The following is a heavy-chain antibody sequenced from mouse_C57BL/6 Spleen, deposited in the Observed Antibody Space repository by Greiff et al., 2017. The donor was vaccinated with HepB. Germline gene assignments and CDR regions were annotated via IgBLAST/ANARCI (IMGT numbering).Heavy chain of an antibody. J-gene: IGHJ3*01. D-gene: IGHD1-1*01. CDR3: ARGALRWFAY. Sequence: EVQRVESGPGLVKPSQSLSLTCSVTGYSITSGYYWNWIRQFPGNKLEWMGYISYDGSNNYNPSLKNRISITRDTSKNQFFLKLNSVTTEDTSTYYCARGALRWFAYWGQGTLVTVSA. CDR1: GYSITSGYY. CDR2: ISYDGSN. V-gene: IGHV3-6*01.